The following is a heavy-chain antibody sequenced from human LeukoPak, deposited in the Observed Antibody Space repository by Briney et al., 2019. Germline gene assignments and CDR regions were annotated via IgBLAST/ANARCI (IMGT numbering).Heavy chain of an antibody. CDR2: ISGSGGST. CDR3: AKDRSNYDILTGYYHDAFDI. Sequence: GGSLRLSCAASGFTFDDYAMSWVRQAPGKGLEWVSGISGSGGSTYYADSVKGWFTISRDNSKNTLYLQMNSLRAEDTAVYYCAKDRSNYDILTGYYHDAFDIWGQGTMVTVSS. D-gene: IGHD3-9*01. J-gene: IGHJ3*02. CDR1: GFTFDDYA. V-gene: IGHV3-23*01.